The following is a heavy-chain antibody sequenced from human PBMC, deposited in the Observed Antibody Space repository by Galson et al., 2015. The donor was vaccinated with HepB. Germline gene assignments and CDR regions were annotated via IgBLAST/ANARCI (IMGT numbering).Heavy chain of an antibody. Sequence: SLRLSCAASGFTFSRYGMHWFRQAPGKGLEWVGVIAYDGSNKYYGDSVKGRFTISRDDSKNTLSLQMNSLRAEDTAVYFCAKDLAENYGGVDYWGQGTLVTVSS. J-gene: IGHJ4*02. V-gene: IGHV3-30*18. D-gene: IGHD3-16*01. CDR1: GFTFSRYG. CDR2: IAYDGSNK. CDR3: AKDLAENYGGVDY.